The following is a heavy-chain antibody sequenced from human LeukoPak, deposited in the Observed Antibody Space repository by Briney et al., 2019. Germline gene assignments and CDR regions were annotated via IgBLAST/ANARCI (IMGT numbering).Heavy chain of an antibody. CDR3: AKDGSSWYNPIYYYGMDV. J-gene: IGHJ6*02. D-gene: IGHD6-13*01. CDR1: GFTFSNYG. Sequence: GGSLRLSCAASGFTFSNYGMHWVRQAPGKGLEWVTIILHDGSNQYYVDPVKGRFTISRDNSKNTLYLQMNSLRAEDTAVYYCAKDGSSWYNPIYYYGMDVWGQGTTVTVSS. CDR2: ILHDGSNQ. V-gene: IGHV3-30*18.